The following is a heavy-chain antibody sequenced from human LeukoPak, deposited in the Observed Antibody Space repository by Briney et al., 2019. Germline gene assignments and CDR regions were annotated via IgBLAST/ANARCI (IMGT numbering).Heavy chain of an antibody. CDR2: IYCSGST. CDR1: GGSISSGGYY. Sequence: SETLSLTCTVSGGSISSGGYYWSWIRQHPGKGLEWIGYIYCSGSTYYNPSLKSRVTISVDTSKNQFSLKLSSVTAADTAVYYCARATATVTPYFDYWGQGTLVTVSS. CDR3: ARATATVTPYFDY. J-gene: IGHJ4*02. D-gene: IGHD4-17*01. V-gene: IGHV4-31*03.